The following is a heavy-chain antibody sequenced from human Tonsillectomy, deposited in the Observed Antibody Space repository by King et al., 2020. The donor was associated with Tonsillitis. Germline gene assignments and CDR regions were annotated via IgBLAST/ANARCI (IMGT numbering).Heavy chain of an antibody. D-gene: IGHD6-19*01. Sequence: VQMQESGPRLVKPSETLSLTCTVSGGSISSYYWGLIRQTPGKGLELIGCIYYSGSTKSNPSLKSRVSMSVETSKNQFSLKLSSVTAADTAVYYGAGLRVAGAGIDYWGQGTLVTVSS. CDR3: AGLRVAGAGIDY. J-gene: IGHJ4*02. CDR1: GGSISSYY. V-gene: IGHV4-59*08. CDR2: IYYSGST.